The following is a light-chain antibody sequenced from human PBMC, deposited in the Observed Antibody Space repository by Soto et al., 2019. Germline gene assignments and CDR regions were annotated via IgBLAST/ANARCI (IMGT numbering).Light chain of an antibody. Sequence: QSALTQPASVSGSPGQSITISCTGTSSDVGGYNYVSWYQQHPGKAPKLIIYDVSNRPSGVSNRFSGSKSGNTASLTISGLLAEDEADYYCSSYRSGSTLVVFGGGTQLTV. J-gene: IGLJ2*01. CDR1: SSDVGGYNY. V-gene: IGLV2-14*01. CDR3: SSYRSGSTLVV. CDR2: DVS.